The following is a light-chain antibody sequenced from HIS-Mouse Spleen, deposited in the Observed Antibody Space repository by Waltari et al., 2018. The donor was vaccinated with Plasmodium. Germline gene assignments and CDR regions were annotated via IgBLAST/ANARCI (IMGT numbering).Light chain of an antibody. CDR1: QGIRND. V-gene: IGKV1-6*01. CDR3: LQDYNYPYT. CDR2: AAS. Sequence: AIHMTQSPSSLSASVGDSVTITCRASQGIRNDLGWYQQKPGKAPKLLISAASSSQSGVPSRFSGSGSGTDFTLTISSLQPEDFATYYCLQDYNYPYTFGQGTKLEIK. J-gene: IGKJ2*01.